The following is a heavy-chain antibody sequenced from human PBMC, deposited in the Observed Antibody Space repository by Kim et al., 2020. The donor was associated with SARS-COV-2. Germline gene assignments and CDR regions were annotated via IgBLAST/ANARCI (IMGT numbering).Heavy chain of an antibody. CDR2: ISSSSSYI. CDR1: GFTFSSYS. J-gene: IGHJ4*02. Sequence: GGSLRLSCAASGFTFSSYSMNWVRQAPGKGLEWVSSISSSSSYIYYADSVKGRFTISRDNAKNSLYLQMNSLRAEDTAVYYCARPSDSLHYFDYWGQGTLVTVSS. V-gene: IGHV3-21*04. CDR3: ARPSDSLHYFDY. D-gene: IGHD5-18*01.